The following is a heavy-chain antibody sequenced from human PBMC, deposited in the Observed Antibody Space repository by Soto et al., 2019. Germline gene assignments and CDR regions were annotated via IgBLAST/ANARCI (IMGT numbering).Heavy chain of an antibody. CDR3: ATKYGGDASFDY. Sequence: QVQLVESGGGVVQPGRSLRLSCAASGFTFSSYAMHWVRQAPGKGLEWVALISYDGSNKYYADSVKGRFTISRDNSKNTLYLQMNSLRAEDTAVFYCATKYGGDASFDYWGQGTLVTVSS. CDR1: GFTFSSYA. J-gene: IGHJ4*02. CDR2: ISYDGSNK. V-gene: IGHV3-30-3*01. D-gene: IGHD4-17*01.